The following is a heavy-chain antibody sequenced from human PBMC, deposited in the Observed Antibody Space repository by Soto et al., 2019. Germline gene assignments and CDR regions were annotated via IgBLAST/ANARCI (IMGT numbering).Heavy chain of an antibody. CDR3: ERDSYPGSLGHWDDL. V-gene: IGHV3-33*01. CDR2: TWYDGSNK. Sequence: QVQLVESGGGVVQPGRSLRLSCAASGFTFSSYGMHWVRQAPGKGLEWVAVTWYDGSNKYYADSVKGRFTISRDNSKNKRYLQMNSLTAKDTAVYYCERDSYPGSLGHWDDLWGQGTLVTVSS. CDR1: GFTFSSYG. J-gene: IGHJ5*02. D-gene: IGHD3-10*01.